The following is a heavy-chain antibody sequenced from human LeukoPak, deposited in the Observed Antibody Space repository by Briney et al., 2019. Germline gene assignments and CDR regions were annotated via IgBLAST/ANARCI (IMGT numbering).Heavy chain of an antibody. Sequence: SETLSLTCAVYGGSFSGYYWSWIRQPPGKGLEWIGEINHSGSTNYNPSLKSRVTISVDTSKNQFSLKLSSVTAADTAVYYCARASVADHDAFDIWGQGTMVTVSS. J-gene: IGHJ3*02. CDR2: INHSGST. CDR3: ARASVADHDAFDI. CDR1: GGSFSGYY. V-gene: IGHV4-34*01. D-gene: IGHD6-19*01.